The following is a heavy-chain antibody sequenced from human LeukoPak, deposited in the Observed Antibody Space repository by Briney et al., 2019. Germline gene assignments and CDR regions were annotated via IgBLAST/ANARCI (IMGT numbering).Heavy chain of an antibody. Sequence: PGGSLRLSCAACGFTFSNYWMYWVRQAPGKGMVWASRINTDGSVTTYADSVKGRFTISRDNAKNTLYLQMNSLRAEDTAVYYCARAGVVNAFDVWGQGTMVTVSS. CDR2: INTDGSVT. V-gene: IGHV3-74*01. J-gene: IGHJ3*01. CDR3: ARAGVVNAFDV. CDR1: GFTFSNYW. D-gene: IGHD3-3*01.